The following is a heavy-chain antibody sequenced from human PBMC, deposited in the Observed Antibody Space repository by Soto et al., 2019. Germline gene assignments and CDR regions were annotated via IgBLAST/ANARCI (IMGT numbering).Heavy chain of an antibody. J-gene: IGHJ5*02. D-gene: IGHD3-10*01. CDR2: IHYSGST. Sequence: PSETLSLTCTVSGGSIRSYYWSWIRQPPGEGLEWIGYIHYSGSTNYNPSLKSRVTISVDTSRNQFSLKLSSVTAADTAVYYCARAGGFNWFDPWGQGTLVTVSS. V-gene: IGHV4-59*12. CDR1: GGSIRSYY. CDR3: ARAGGFNWFDP.